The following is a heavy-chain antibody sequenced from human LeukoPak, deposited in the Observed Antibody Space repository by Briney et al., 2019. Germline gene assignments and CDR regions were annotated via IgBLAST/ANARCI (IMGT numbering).Heavy chain of an antibody. D-gene: IGHD3-16*02. V-gene: IGHV4-59*08. J-gene: IGHJ6*03. Sequence: SETLSLTCTVSGGSIGTYYWSWVRQSPGAGLEWIGYIYVTGTRYNPYLQSRVTISVDRSRNQFFLKMTSVTAADTAVYYCARHIGGGIEDMDVWGRGTKVTVSS. CDR1: GGSIGTYY. CDR2: IYVTGT. CDR3: ARHIGGGIEDMDV.